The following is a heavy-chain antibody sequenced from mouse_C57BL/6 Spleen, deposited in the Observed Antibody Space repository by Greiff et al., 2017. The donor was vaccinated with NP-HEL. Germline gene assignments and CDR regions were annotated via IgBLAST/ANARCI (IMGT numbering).Heavy chain of an antibody. CDR2: IYPGDGDT. J-gene: IGHJ3*01. V-gene: IGHV1-82*01. D-gene: IGHD3-3*01. CDR3: AGDVWFAY. Sequence: QVQLQQSGPELVKPGASVKISCKASGYAFSSSWMNWVKQRPGKGLEWIGRIYPGDGDTNYNGKFKGKATLTADKSSSTAYMQLSSLTSEDSAVYVCAGDVWFAYWGQGTLVTVSA. CDR1: GYAFSSSW.